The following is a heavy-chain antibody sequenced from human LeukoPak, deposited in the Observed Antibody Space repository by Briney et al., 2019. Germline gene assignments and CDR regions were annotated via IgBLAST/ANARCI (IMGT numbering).Heavy chain of an antibody. D-gene: IGHD3-10*01. J-gene: IGHJ6*02. V-gene: IGHV3-7*01. Sequence: GGSLRLSCVASGFPFSSYWMTWVRQAPGKGLEWVANIKQDGSKKSYVDSVKGRFTISRDNAKNSVYLQMNSLRAEDTALYYCVRDGNRGYDMDVWGQGTAVTVSS. CDR2: IKQDGSKK. CDR3: VRDGNRGYDMDV. CDR1: GFPFSSYW.